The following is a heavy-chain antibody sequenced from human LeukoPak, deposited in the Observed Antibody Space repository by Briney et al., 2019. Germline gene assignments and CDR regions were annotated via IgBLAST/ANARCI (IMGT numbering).Heavy chain of an antibody. CDR1: GFSFSSYW. D-gene: IGHD3-22*01. Sequence: PGGSLRLSCAASGFSFSSYWMSWVRQAPGKGLEWVANIKQDGSYKYYVDSVKGRFTISRDNAKNSLYLQMNSLRAEDTAVYYCARPSSGYFHDAFDIWGQGTMVTVSS. V-gene: IGHV3-7*01. CDR2: IKQDGSYK. CDR3: ARPSSGYFHDAFDI. J-gene: IGHJ3*02.